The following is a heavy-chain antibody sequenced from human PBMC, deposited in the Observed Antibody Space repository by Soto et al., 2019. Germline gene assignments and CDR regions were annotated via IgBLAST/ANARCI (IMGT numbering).Heavy chain of an antibody. J-gene: IGHJ5*02. CDR2: IYYSGST. D-gene: IGHD3-3*01. CDR3: ARENYDFWEKHLGQNWFDP. CDR1: GGSISSGDYY. Sequence: QVQLQESGPGLVKPSQTLSLTCTVSGGSISSGDYYWSWIRQPPGKGLEWIGYIYYSGSTYYNPSLKSRVTISVDTSKNQFSLKLSSVTAADTAVYYCARENYDFWEKHLGQNWFDPWGQGTLVTVSS. V-gene: IGHV4-30-4*01.